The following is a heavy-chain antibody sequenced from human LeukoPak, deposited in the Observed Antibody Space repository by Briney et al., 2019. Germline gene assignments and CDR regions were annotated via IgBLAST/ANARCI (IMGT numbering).Heavy chain of an antibody. CDR1: GFTFSSYG. CDR2: ISYDGSNK. J-gene: IGHJ5*02. CDR3: AKEVGYGEGYNWFDP. Sequence: GGSLRLSCAASGFTFSSYGMHWVRQAPGKGLEWVAVISYDGSNKYYADSVKGRFTISRDNSKNTPYLQMNSLRAEDTAVYYCAKEVGYGEGYNWFDPWGQGTLVTVSS. V-gene: IGHV3-30*18. D-gene: IGHD4-17*01.